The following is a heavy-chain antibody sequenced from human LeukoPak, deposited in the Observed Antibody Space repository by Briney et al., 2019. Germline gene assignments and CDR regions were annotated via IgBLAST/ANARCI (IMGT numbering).Heavy chain of an antibody. Sequence: SETLSLTCTVSSDSISSDYWSWIRQPPGKGLEWIGYIYYSGSTNYNPSLKIRITISIDTYKNQFSLKLSSVTATDTAVYYCAREGVRGVISEFDYWGQGTLVTVSS. CDR1: SDSISSDY. CDR2: IYYSGST. V-gene: IGHV4-59*12. CDR3: AREGVRGVISEFDY. J-gene: IGHJ4*02. D-gene: IGHD3-10*01.